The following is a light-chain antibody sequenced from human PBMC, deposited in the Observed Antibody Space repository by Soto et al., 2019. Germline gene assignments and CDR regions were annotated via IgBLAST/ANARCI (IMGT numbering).Light chain of an antibody. CDR3: QQYTSYSRA. Sequence: DIQMTQSPSSLSSSVGDTFTITCRPSENITDFLNWYQLKPCKAPKLLIYSASNLQPGVPSRFSGSGYGTDFTLTISGLQPDDFTTYYCQQYTSYSRAFGQGTKVDIK. V-gene: IGKV1-5*01. J-gene: IGKJ1*01. CDR1: ENITDF. CDR2: SAS.